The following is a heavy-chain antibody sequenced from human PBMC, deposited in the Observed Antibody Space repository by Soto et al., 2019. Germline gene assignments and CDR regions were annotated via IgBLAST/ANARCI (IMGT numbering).Heavy chain of an antibody. CDR3: GRGGSDSPMAPGY. J-gene: IGHJ4*02. D-gene: IGHD5-18*01. CDR1: GFTFSSYW. CDR2: INPDGSAT. Sequence: GGSLRLSCAASGFTFSSYWMHWVRQAPGKGLVWVSRINPDGSATNYADSVKGRFTISRDNAKNTLYLQMNRLRAEDTAVFCCGRGGSDSPMAPGYWGQGTLVTVSS. V-gene: IGHV3-74*01.